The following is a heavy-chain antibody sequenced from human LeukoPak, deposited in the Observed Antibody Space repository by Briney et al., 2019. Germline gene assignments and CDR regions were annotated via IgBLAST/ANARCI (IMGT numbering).Heavy chain of an antibody. Sequence: SETLSLTCAVYGVSFSGYYWSWIRQPPGKGLEWIGEINHSGSTNYNPSLKSRVTISVDTSKNQFSLKLSSVTAADTAVYYCARGPRWVRNWFDPWGQGTLVTVSS. V-gene: IGHV4-34*01. CDR1: GVSFSGYY. D-gene: IGHD4-23*01. J-gene: IGHJ5*02. CDR2: INHSGST. CDR3: ARGPRWVRNWFDP.